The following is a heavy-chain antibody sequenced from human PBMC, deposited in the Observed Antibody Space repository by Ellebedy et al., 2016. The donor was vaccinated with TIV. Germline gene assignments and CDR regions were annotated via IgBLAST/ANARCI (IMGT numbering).Heavy chain of an antibody. Sequence: MPSETLSLTCTVSGGSIGSYYWSRIRQPPGKGLEWIGYISYSGSTNYNPSLKSRVTISVDTSKNQFSLKLNTVTAADTAVYYCARVVWQLPVSYAFDIWGQGTMVTVSS. J-gene: IGHJ3*02. CDR2: ISYSGST. CDR1: GGSIGSYY. V-gene: IGHV4-59*01. D-gene: IGHD2-15*01. CDR3: ARVVWQLPVSYAFDI.